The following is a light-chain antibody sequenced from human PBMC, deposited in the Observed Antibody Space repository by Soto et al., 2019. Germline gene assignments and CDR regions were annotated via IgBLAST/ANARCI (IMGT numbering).Light chain of an antibody. Sequence: DIVMTQSPDSLAVSLGARATINCKSSQSVLYSSNNKNYLAWYQQKPGQPPKLLIYWASIRESGVPDRFSGSGSGTDFTLTISSLQAEDVAVYYCQQCYSTPYTFGQGTKLEIK. CDR3: QQCYSTPYT. CDR1: QSVLYSSNNKNY. V-gene: IGKV4-1*01. J-gene: IGKJ2*01. CDR2: WAS.